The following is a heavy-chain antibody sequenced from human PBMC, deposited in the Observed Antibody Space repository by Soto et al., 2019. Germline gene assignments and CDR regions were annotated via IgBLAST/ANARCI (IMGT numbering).Heavy chain of an antibody. V-gene: IGHV4-39*01. Sequence: PSETLSLTCAVSGGSISGSYYYWAWLRQSPGKGPEWIGSVFYTGFTSYNPSLESRVSVSVDTSKSQFSLKLSAVTAADTAVYYCARGKRGHCSSTSCYTRTAPPDYWGQGTLVTVSS. CDR1: GGSISGSYYY. CDR3: ARGKRGHCSSTSCYTRTAPPDY. CDR2: VFYTGFT. D-gene: IGHD2-2*02. J-gene: IGHJ4*02.